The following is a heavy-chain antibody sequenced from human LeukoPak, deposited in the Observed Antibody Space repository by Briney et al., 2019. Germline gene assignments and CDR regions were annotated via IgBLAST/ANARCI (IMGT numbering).Heavy chain of an antibody. J-gene: IGHJ4*02. D-gene: IGHD3-10*01. V-gene: IGHV4-61*02. CDR3: ASGSSMYYYGSGSYYKGWDYFDY. CDR2: IYTSGST. CDR1: GGSISSGSYY. Sequence: SETLSLTCTVPGGSISSGSYYWSWLRQPAGKGLEWIGRIYTSGSTNYNPSLKSRVAISVDTSKNQFSLKLSSVTAADTAVYYCASGSSMYYYGSGSYYKGWDYFDYWGQGTLVTVSS.